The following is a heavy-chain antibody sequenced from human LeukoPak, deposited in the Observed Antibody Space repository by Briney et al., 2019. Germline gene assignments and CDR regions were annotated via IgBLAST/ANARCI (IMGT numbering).Heavy chain of an antibody. V-gene: IGHV1-69*13. J-gene: IGHJ2*01. D-gene: IGHD6-19*01. CDR3: ARSIAVAGTTWYLDL. CDR1: GGTVTSYA. Sequence: EASLKVSCKASGGTVTSYAISWVRQAPDQGLEWMAGIIPIFGTANYAQTMQGRVTTTADESTWTAYMELSSLRSEDTAVYYCARSIAVAGTTWYLDLWGRGTMVTVSS. CDR2: IIPIFGTA.